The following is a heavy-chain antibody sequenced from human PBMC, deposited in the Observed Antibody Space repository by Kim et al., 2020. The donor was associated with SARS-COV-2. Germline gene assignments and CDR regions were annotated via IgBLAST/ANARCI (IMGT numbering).Heavy chain of an antibody. CDR3: ARGNYYESVSLSDYYNGMDV. J-gene: IGHJ6*02. Sequence: GGSLRLSCAASGLSFDDSAMNWVRQAPGKGLEWVAVISYDGRNKEYADSVKGRFSISRDNSKTTLSLQMNSLRVEDTAVYYCARGNYYESVSLSDYYNGMDVWGQWTTVTVSS. CDR1: GLSFDDSA. V-gene: IGHV3-30-3*01. D-gene: IGHD3-10*01. CDR2: ISYDGRNK.